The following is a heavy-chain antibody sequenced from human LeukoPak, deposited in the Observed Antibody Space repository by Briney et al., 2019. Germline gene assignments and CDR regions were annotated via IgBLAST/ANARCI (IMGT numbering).Heavy chain of an antibody. CDR3: ATEHDSLTAFSFDY. J-gene: IGHJ4*02. D-gene: IGHD2-21*02. CDR1: GYSFTTYS. Sequence: PWASVRVSCKTSGYSFTTYSIFWVRQAPGQRLEWMGWINAGNGNTKYSQRFQGRVTITRDTSASTAHMELSSLRSEDTAIYYCATEHDSLTAFSFDYWGQGSLVTVSS. CDR2: INAGNGNT. V-gene: IGHV1-3*01.